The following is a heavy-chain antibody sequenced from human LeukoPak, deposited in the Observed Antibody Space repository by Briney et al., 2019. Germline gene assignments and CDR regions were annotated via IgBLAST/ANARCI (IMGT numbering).Heavy chain of an antibody. Sequence: ASVKVSCKAFGYTFTKHGISWVRQASGQGLEWMGLISGYNGDTNYAQNFQGRVTLTTDTSTSTAYMELRSLRSDDTAVYYCARDMRWLQLEEENFDYWGQGTLVTVSS. J-gene: IGHJ4*02. CDR2: ISGYNGDT. V-gene: IGHV1-18*01. D-gene: IGHD5-24*01. CDR1: GYTFTKHG. CDR3: ARDMRWLQLEEENFDY.